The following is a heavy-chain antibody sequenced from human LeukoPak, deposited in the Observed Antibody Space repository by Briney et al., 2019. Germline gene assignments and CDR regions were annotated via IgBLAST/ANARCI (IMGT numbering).Heavy chain of an antibody. J-gene: IGHJ4*02. CDR1: GFTFSSYA. V-gene: IGHV3-23*01. CDR2: ISGSGGST. D-gene: IGHD3-10*01. CDR3: ASSMHPGCFDY. Sequence: GGSLRLSCAASGFTFSSYAMSWVRQAPGKGLEWVSAISGSGGSTYYVDSVKGRFTTSRDNSENTLYLQMNSLRAEDTAIYYCASSMHPGCFDYWGQGTLVTVSS.